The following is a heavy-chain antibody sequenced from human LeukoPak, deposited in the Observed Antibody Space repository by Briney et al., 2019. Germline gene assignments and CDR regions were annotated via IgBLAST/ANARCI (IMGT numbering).Heavy chain of an antibody. Sequence: PSETLSLTCAVYGGSFSGYYWSWIRQPPGKGLEWIGYIYYSGSTYYNPSLKSRVTISVDTSKNQFSLKLSSVTAADTAVYYCAREIVTYGMDVWGQGTTVTVSS. CDR3: AREIVTYGMDV. D-gene: IGHD3-16*02. CDR1: GGSFSGYY. CDR2: IYYSGST. V-gene: IGHV4-34*09. J-gene: IGHJ6*02.